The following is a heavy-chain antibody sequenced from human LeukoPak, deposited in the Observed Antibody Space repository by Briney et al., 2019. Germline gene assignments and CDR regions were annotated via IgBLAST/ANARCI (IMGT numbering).Heavy chain of an antibody. J-gene: IGHJ3*02. D-gene: IGHD1-26*01. CDR3: AKDRETADAFDI. V-gene: IGHV3-23*01. CDR2: ISGSGGST. Sequence: GGSLRLSCAASGSTFSSYAMSWVLQAPGKGLEWVSAISGSGGSTYYADSVKGRFTISRDNSKNTLYLQMNSLRAEDTAVYYCAKDRETADAFDIWGQGTMVTVSS. CDR1: GSTFSSYA.